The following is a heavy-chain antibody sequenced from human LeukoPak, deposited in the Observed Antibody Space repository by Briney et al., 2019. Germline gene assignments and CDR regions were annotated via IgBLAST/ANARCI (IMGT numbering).Heavy chain of an antibody. CDR3: ARGMSATSGYLELEY. D-gene: IGHD3-22*01. J-gene: IGHJ4*02. CDR1: GFTFSSYA. Sequence: PGGSLRLSCAAPGFTFSSYAMSWVRQSPGKGLEWVSAISGSGGNTYSADSVKGRCTISRDNSKKTLFLHMNRLRAEDTAVYYCARGMSATSGYLELEYWGQGTLVTVST. V-gene: IGHV3-23*01. CDR2: ISGSGGNT.